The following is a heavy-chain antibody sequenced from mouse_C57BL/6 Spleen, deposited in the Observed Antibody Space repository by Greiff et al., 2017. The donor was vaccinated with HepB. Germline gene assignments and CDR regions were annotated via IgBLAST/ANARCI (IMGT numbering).Heavy chain of an antibody. V-gene: IGHV5-9-1*02. CDR2: ISSGGDYI. CDR1: GFTFSSYA. J-gene: IGHJ1*03. D-gene: IGHD4-1*01. Sequence: EVQVVESGEGLVKPGGSLKLSCAASGFTFSSYAMSWVRQTPEKRLEWVAYISSGGDYIYYADTVKGRFTISRDNARNTLYLQMSSLKSEDTAMYYCTRGKTGTGWYFDVWGTGTTVTVSS. CDR3: TRGKTGTGWYFDV.